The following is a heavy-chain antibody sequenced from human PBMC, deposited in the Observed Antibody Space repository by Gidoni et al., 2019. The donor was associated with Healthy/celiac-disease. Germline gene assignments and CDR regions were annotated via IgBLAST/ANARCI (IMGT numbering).Heavy chain of an antibody. CDR3: ARDRYGDYHNWFDP. V-gene: IGHV3-30-3*01. CDR1: GFTFSSYA. D-gene: IGHD4-17*01. J-gene: IGHJ5*02. CDR2: ISYDGSNK. Sequence: QGQMVESGGGVVQPGRSLRLSCAAAGFTFSSYAMHWVRQAPGKGLEWVAVISYDGSNKYYADSVKGRFTISRDNSKNTLYLQMNSLRAEDTAVYYCARDRYGDYHNWFDPWGQGTLVTVSS.